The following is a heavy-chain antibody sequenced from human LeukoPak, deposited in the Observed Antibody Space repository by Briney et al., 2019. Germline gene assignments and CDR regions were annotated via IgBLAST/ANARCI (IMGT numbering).Heavy chain of an antibody. CDR2: ISGSGGEDT. V-gene: IGHV3-23*01. CDR3: AKPRAMTTGVGRYFDL. CDR1: GFTFSSYA. Sequence: GGSLRLSCAASGFTFSSYAMSWVRQAPGKGLEWVSAISGSGGEDTYYPNSVKGRFTISRDNSKNTLYLQMNSLGAEDTAIYYCAKPRAMTTGVGRYFDLWGRGTLVTVSS. D-gene: IGHD1-1*01. J-gene: IGHJ2*01.